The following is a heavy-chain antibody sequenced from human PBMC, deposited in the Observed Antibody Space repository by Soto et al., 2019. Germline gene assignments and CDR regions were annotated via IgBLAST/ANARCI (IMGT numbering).Heavy chain of an antibody. CDR1: GFTFSSYA. CDR2: ISSNGGST. CDR3: VKQDGYSYAFDI. V-gene: IGHV3-64D*06. D-gene: IGHD5-18*01. J-gene: IGHJ3*02. Sequence: EVPLVESGGGLVQPGGSLRLSCSASGFTFSSYAMHWVRQAPGKGLEYVSAISSNGGSTYYADSVKGRFTISRDNSTNTLYLQMSSLRAEDTAVYYCVKQDGYSYAFDIWGQGTIVTVSS.